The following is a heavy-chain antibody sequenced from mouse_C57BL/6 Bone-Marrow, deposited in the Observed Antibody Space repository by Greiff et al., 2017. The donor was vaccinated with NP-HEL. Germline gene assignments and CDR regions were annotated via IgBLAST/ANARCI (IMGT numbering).Heavy chain of an antibody. J-gene: IGHJ3*01. D-gene: IGHD2-4*01. CDR3: ARDRYDYDGRWFAY. CDR1: GYTFTGYW. V-gene: IGHV1-9*01. Sequence: VKVVESGAELMKPGASVKLSCKATGYTFTGYWIEWVKQRPGHGLEWIGEILPGSGSTNYNEKFKGKATFTADTSSNTAYMQLSSLTTEDSAIYYCARDRYDYDGRWFAYWGQGTLVTVSA. CDR2: ILPGSGST.